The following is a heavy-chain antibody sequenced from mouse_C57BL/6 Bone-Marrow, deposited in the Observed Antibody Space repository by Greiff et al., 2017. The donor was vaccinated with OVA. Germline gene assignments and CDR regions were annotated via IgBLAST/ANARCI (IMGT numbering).Heavy chain of an antibody. J-gene: IGHJ2*01. V-gene: IGHV1-81*01. D-gene: IGHD1-1*01. Sequence: VQLQESGAELARPGASVKLSCKASGYTFTSYGISWVKQRTGQGLEWIGEIYPRSGNTYYNEKFKGKATLTADKSSSTAYMELRSLTSEDSAVYFCARDYYGSSYLWYFDYWGQGTTLTVSS. CDR1: GYTFTSYG. CDR3: ARDYYGSSYLWYFDY. CDR2: IYPRSGNT.